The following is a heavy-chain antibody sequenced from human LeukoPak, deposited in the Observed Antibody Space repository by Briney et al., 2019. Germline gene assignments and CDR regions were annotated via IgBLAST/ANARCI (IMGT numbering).Heavy chain of an antibody. D-gene: IGHD4-11*01. Sequence: GGSLRLSCAASGFTFSSYAVSWVRQAPGKVLEWVSAISGSGGSTYYADSVKGRFTISRDNSKNTLYLQMNSLRAEDTALYYCARVSYSNYDSFLDYWGQGTLVTVSS. V-gene: IGHV3-23*01. J-gene: IGHJ4*02. CDR1: GFTFSSYA. CDR3: ARVSYSNYDSFLDY. CDR2: ISGSGGST.